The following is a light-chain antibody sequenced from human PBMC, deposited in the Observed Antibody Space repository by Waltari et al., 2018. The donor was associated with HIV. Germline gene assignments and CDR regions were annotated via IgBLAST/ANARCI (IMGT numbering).Light chain of an antibody. CDR1: QDISGA. J-gene: IGKJ4*01. Sequence: AIQLTQSPSSLSASVGDRVTITCRASQDISGALAWYQQKPGKPPKLLIHDASILETGVPSKFSGRGAVADFTLTISSLQPEDFATYYCQQFNSYPLTFGAGTKVEIK. CDR2: DAS. CDR3: QQFNSYPLT. V-gene: IGKV1-13*02.